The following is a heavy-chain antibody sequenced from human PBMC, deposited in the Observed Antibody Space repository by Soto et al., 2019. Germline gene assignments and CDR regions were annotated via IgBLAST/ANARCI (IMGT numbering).Heavy chain of an antibody. Sequence: SETLSITCAVSGGSFTSNNWWTWVRQPPGQGLEWIGEIYRTGSTNYNPSLKSRVTISLDKSENQFSLKVTSLTAADTAVYYCASRDPGTSVDYWGQGTLVTVSS. D-gene: IGHD1-7*01. CDR1: GGSFTSNNW. V-gene: IGHV4-4*02. CDR3: ASRDPGTSVDY. CDR2: IYRTGST. J-gene: IGHJ4*02.